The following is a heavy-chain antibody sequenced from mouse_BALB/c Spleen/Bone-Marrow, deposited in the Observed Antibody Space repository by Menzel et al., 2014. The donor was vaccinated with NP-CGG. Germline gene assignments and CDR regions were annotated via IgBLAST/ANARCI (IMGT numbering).Heavy chain of an antibody. J-gene: IGHJ4*01. CDR2: IDPENGDT. Sequence: DVKLQESGAELVRSGASVKLSCTASGFNIKDYYMHWVKQRPEQGLEWIGWIDPENGDTEYAPKFQGKATMTADTSSNTAYLQLSSLTSEGTAVYYCNGNCYAMDYWGQGTSVTVSS. CDR1: GFNIKDYY. V-gene: IGHV14-4*02. CDR3: NGNCYAMDY. D-gene: IGHD2-1*01.